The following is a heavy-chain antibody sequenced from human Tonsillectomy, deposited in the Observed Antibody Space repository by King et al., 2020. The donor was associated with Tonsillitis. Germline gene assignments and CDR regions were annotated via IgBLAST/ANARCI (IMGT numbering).Heavy chain of an antibody. CDR1: GASISNGDYY. V-gene: IGHV4-31*03. Sequence: VQLQESGPGLVKPSQTLSLTCTVSGASISNGDYYWSWIRQHPGKGLEWIGYISYSGSTYYDPSLQSRVTMSVDTSKHQFSLKLSALAAADSAVYYCASDAYTFWTSIGWGQGTLVTVSS. CDR2: ISYSGST. J-gene: IGHJ4*02. D-gene: IGHD3/OR15-3a*01. CDR3: ASDAYTFWTSIG.